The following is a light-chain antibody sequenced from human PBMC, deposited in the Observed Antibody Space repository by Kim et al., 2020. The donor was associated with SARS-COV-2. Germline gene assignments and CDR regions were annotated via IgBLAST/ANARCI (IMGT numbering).Light chain of an antibody. CDR1: SSDVGRYNL. J-gene: IGLJ2*01. Sequence: QSITISCTGTSSDVGRYNLVSWYQQHPGKAPKLIIYEVNKRPSGVSNRFSGSKSGNTASLTISGLQAEDEADYYCCSYAGSSTYVVFGGGTQLTVL. CDR2: EVN. V-gene: IGLV2-23*02. CDR3: CSYAGSSTYVV.